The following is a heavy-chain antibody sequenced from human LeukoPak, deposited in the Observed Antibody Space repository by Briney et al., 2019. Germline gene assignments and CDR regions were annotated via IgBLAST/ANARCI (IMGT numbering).Heavy chain of an antibody. V-gene: IGHV3-53*01. D-gene: IGHD1-1*01. CDR1: GFTVSSSY. Sequence: GGSLRLSCAASGFTVSSSYMSWVRQAPGKGLEWVSVIYSGGSTYYADSVKGRFTISRDNAKNSLYLQMNSLRAEDTAVYYCARAQLEWSDYWGQGTLVTVSS. CDR2: IYSGGST. J-gene: IGHJ4*02. CDR3: ARAQLEWSDY.